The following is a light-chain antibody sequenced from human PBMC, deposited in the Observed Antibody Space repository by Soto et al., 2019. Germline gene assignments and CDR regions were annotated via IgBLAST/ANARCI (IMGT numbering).Light chain of an antibody. Sequence: QSVLTQPASVSGSPGQSITISCTGTISDVGGYSYVSWYQQHPGKAPKLVIYEVTKRPSGVPDRFSGSKSGNTASLTVSGLQAEDEADYYCSSFTGASTIFGTGTKVTVL. V-gene: IGLV2-14*01. CDR1: ISDVGGYSY. CDR3: SSFTGASTI. CDR2: EVT. J-gene: IGLJ1*01.